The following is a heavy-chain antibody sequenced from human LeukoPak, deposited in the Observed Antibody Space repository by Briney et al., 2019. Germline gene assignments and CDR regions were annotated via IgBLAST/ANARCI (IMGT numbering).Heavy chain of an antibody. D-gene: IGHD3-10*02. CDR3: AELGITMIGGV. CDR1: GFTFDEYG. V-gene: IGHV3-20*04. Sequence: GGSLRLSCTASGFTFDEYGMSWVRQAPGKGLEWVSGISWNGGSTGYEDSVKGRFTISRDNAKNSLYLQMNSLRAEDTAVYYCAELGITMIGGVWGKGTTVTISS. J-gene: IGHJ6*04. CDR2: ISWNGGST.